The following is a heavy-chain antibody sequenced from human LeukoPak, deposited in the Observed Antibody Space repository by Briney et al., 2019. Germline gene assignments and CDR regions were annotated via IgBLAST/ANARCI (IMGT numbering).Heavy chain of an antibody. D-gene: IGHD3-9*01. J-gene: IGHJ3*02. Sequence: VASVKVSCKASGGTFSSYAISWVRQAPGQGLVWMGGIIPIFGTANYAQKFQGRVTITADKSTSTAYMELSSLRSEDTAVYYCASPRELRYFDWFKDHDAFDIWGQGTMVTVSS. CDR2: IIPIFGTA. CDR3: ASPRELRYFDWFKDHDAFDI. CDR1: GGTFSSYA. V-gene: IGHV1-69*06.